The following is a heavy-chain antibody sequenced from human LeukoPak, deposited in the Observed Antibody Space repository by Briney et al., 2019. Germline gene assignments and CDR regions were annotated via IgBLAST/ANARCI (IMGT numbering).Heavy chain of an antibody. J-gene: IGHJ3*02. Sequence: GGSLRLSCAASGFTLSSYSMNWVRQAPGKGLEWVSSISSSSSYIYYADSVKGRFTISRDNAKNSLYLQMNSPRAEDTAVYYCARPPVRGDYARGAFDIWGQGPMVTVSS. CDR3: ARPPVRGDYARGAFDI. D-gene: IGHD4-17*01. V-gene: IGHV3-21*01. CDR1: GFTLSSYS. CDR2: ISSSSSYI.